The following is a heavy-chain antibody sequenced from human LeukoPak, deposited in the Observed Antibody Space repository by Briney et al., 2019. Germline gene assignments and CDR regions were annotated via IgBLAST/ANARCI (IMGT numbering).Heavy chain of an antibody. D-gene: IGHD3-16*01. V-gene: IGHV3-74*01. CDR1: GFTFSSHW. CDR3: ARGEDNADEYLREDY. J-gene: IGHJ4*02. CDR2: IDGDGSST. Sequence: PGGSLRLSCAASGFTFSSHWMHWVRQAPGKGLVWVSRIDGDGSSTTYADSVKGRFTISRDNAENTLYLQMNSLRAEDTAVYYCARGEDNADEYLREDYWGQGILVTVSS.